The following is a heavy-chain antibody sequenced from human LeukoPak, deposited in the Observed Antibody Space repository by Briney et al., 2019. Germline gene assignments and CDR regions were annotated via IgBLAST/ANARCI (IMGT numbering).Heavy chain of an antibody. CDR2: ISGYNGNT. CDR1: GYTFTSYA. CDR3: ARGYSYGSDYYYGMDV. D-gene: IGHD5-18*01. V-gene: IGHV1-18*01. Sequence: ASVKVSCKASGYTFTSYAISWVRQAPGQGLEWMGWISGYNGNTKYAQKVQGRVTMTTDTSTSTAYMELRSLRSDGTAVYYCARGYSYGSDYYYGMDVWGQGTTVTVSS. J-gene: IGHJ6*02.